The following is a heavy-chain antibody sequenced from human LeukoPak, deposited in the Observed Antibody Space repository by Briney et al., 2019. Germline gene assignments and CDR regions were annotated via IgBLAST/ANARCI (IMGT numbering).Heavy chain of an antibody. J-gene: IGHJ4*02. V-gene: IGHV3-23*01. D-gene: IGHD5-24*01. CDR1: GFTFSNFA. CDR3: AKGMLVATTNFDY. Sequence: PGGSLRLSRAASGFTFSNFAMTWVRQAPGKGLEWVSTFSGRTTNTYYADSVKGRFTISRHNSENTLYLQMNSLRAEDTAVYYCAKGMLVATTNFDYWGQGALVTVSS. CDR2: FSGRTTNT.